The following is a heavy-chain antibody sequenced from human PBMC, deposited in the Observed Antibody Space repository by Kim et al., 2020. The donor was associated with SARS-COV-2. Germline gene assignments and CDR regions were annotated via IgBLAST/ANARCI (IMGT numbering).Heavy chain of an antibody. J-gene: IGHJ5*02. CDR2: INHSGST. CDR3: ARLGSWIQLNWFDP. Sequence: SETLSLTCAVYGGSFSGYYWSWIRQPPGKGLEWIGEINHSGSTNYNPSLKSRVTISVDTSKNQFSLKLSSVTAADTAVYYCARLGSWIQLNWFDPWGQGTLVTVSS. V-gene: IGHV4-34*01. CDR1: GGSFSGYY. D-gene: IGHD5-18*01.